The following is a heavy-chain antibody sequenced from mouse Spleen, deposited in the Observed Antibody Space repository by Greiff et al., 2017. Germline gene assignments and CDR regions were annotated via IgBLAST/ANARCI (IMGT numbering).Heavy chain of an antibody. CDR1: GFSLTSYG. D-gene: IGHD2-3*01. Sequence: VQVVESGPGLVQPSQSLSITCTVSGFSLTSYGVHWVRQSPGKGLEWLGVIWSGGSTDYNAAFISRLSISKDNSKSQVFFKMNSLQADDTAIYYCARNGVYDGYLYAMDYWGQGTSVTVSS. J-gene: IGHJ4*01. CDR3: ARNGVYDGYLYAMDY. CDR2: IWSGGST. V-gene: IGHV2-2*01.